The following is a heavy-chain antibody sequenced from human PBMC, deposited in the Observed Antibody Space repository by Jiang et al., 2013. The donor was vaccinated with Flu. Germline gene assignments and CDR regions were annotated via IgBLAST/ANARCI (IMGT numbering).Heavy chain of an antibody. J-gene: IGHJ3*02. CDR1: GFPLSTSGVG. Sequence: KPTQTLTLTCTFSGFPLSTSGVGVGWIRQPPGKALEWLALIYWDDDKRYSPSLKSRLTITKDTSKNQVVLTMTNMDPVDTATYYCAHSRTTVSLHDAFDIWGQGTMVTVSS. CDR2: IYWDDDK. D-gene: IGHD4-17*01. V-gene: IGHV2-5*02. CDR3: AHSRTTVSLHDAFDI.